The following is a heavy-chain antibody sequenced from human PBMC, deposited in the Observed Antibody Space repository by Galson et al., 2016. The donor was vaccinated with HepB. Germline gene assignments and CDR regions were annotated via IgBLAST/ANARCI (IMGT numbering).Heavy chain of an antibody. Sequence: SLRLSCAVSGFSFRIYAMTWVRQSPGKGLEWVSGINNDGGSTYYADSVKGRFTISRDNPKNTLYLQMNSLKVEDTAVYYCAREMHVAAAAAFDFWGRGTLVTVSS. V-gene: IGHV3-23*01. CDR1: GFSFRIYA. CDR2: INNDGGST. D-gene: IGHD6-13*01. J-gene: IGHJ4*02. CDR3: AREMHVAAAAAFDF.